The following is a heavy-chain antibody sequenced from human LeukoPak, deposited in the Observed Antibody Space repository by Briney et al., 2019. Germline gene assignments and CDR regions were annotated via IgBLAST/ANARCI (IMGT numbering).Heavy chain of an antibody. Sequence: ASVKVSCKASGYTFTSYGISWVRQAPGQGLEWMGWISAYNGNTNYAQKFQGRVTMTRDTSTSTVYMELSSLRSEDTAVYYCARPISPSYYDSSGEYFQHWGQGTLVTVSS. J-gene: IGHJ1*01. CDR2: ISAYNGNT. CDR1: GYTFTSYG. D-gene: IGHD3-22*01. V-gene: IGHV1-18*01. CDR3: ARPISPSYYDSSGEYFQH.